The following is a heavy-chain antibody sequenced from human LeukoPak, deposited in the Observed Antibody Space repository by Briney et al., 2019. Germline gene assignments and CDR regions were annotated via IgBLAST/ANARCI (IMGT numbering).Heavy chain of an antibody. V-gene: IGHV3-23*01. D-gene: IGHD6-19*01. J-gene: IGHJ4*02. Sequence: GGSLRLSCAASGFTFSSYAMSWVRQAPGKGLEWVSAISGSGGSTYYADSVKGRFTISRDNAKNSLYLQMNSLRAEDTAVYYCARVSSAFDYWGQGTLVTVSP. CDR2: ISGSGGST. CDR1: GFTFSSYA. CDR3: ARVSSAFDY.